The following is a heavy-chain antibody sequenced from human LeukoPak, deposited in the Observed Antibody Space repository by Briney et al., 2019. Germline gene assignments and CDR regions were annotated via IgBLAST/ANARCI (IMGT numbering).Heavy chain of an antibody. CDR1: GFTFSGSA. V-gene: IGHV3-73*01. J-gene: IGHJ4*02. D-gene: IGHD3-3*02. CDR2: IRSKANSYAT. Sequence: GGSLRLSCAASGFTFSGSAMHWVRQAAGKGLEWVGRIRSKANSYATAYAGSVKGRFTISRDDSMNTAYLQMNSLKTEDTAVYYCTKRSITDWGQGTLVTVSS. CDR3: TKRSITD.